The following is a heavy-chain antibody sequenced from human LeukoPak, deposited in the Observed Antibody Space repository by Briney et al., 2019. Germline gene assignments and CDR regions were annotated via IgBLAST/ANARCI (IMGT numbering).Heavy chain of an antibody. D-gene: IGHD2-2*01. J-gene: IGHJ6*02. V-gene: IGHV3-48*01. CDR1: GFTFSSYS. CDR3: ARDDIVVVPAAISYYYGMDV. Sequence: PGGSLRLSCAASGFTFSSYSMNWVRQATGKGLEWVSYISSSSSTIYYADSVKGRFTISRDNAKNSLYLQMNSLRAEDTAVYYCARDDIVVVPAAISYYYGMDVWGQGTTVTASS. CDR2: ISSSSSTI.